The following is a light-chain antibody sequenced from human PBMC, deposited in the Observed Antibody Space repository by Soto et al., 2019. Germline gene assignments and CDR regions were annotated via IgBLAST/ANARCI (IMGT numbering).Light chain of an antibody. CDR2: DAS. CDR1: QAIGYY. V-gene: IGKV1-33*01. CDR3: QQYGNYVS. J-gene: IGKJ4*01. Sequence: DIQMTQSPSSLSASVGDRVTLTCRASQAIGYYLNWYQQKPGKAPKVLIYDASNLEAGVPSRFSGTGSGTDFSFTISSLQPEDVATYFCQQYGNYVSFGGGTKVEIK.